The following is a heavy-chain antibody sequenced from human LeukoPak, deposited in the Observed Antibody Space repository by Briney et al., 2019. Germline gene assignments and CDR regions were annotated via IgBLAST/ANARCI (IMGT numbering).Heavy chain of an antibody. CDR2: INHSGST. Sequence: PSETLSLTCAVYGGSFSGYYWSWIRQPPGKGLEWIGEINHSGSTNYNPSLKSRVTISVDTSKNQFSLKLSSVTAADTAVYYCARGPLGFRWGQGTLVTVSS. V-gene: IGHV4-34*01. D-gene: IGHD3-10*01. CDR3: ARGPLGFR. CDR1: GGSFSGYY. J-gene: IGHJ4*02.